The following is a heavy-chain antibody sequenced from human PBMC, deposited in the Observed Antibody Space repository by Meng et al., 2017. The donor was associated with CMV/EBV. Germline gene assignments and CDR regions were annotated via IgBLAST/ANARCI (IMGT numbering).Heavy chain of an antibody. V-gene: IGHV3-20*04. CDR3: ARGGIAARRGMDV. Sequence: LSLTCAASGFTFDDYGMSWVRQAPGKGLEWVSGINWNGGSTGYADSVKGRFTISRDNAKNSLYLQMKSLRAEDTALYYCARGGIAARRGMDVWGQGTTVTVSS. CDR1: GFTFDDYG. J-gene: IGHJ6*02. CDR2: INWNGGST. D-gene: IGHD6-6*01.